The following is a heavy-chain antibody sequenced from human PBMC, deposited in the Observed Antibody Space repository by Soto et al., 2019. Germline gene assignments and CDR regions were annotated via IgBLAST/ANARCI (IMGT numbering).Heavy chain of an antibody. CDR1: GDSVSSNSAA. V-gene: IGHV6-1*01. J-gene: IGHJ4*02. D-gene: IGHD6-19*01. CDR2: TYYRSKWYN. Sequence: QVQLQQSGPGLVKPSQTLSLTCAISGDSVSSNSAAWNWIRQSPSRVLEWLGRTYYRSKWYNDYAVSVKSRITIHPDTSKTQFSLRLNSVTPEDTAVYYCARGAVAGMADLETFDYWGQGTLVTVSS. CDR3: ARGAVAGMADLETFDY.